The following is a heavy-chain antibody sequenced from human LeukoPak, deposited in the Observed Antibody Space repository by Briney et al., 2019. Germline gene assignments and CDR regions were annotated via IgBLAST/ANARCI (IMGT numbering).Heavy chain of an antibody. CDR2: INHSGST. D-gene: IGHD3-16*01. Sequence: SETLSLTCAVYGGSFSGYYWSWVRQPPAKGLEWIGEINHSGSTNYNPSLKSRVTISVDTSKNQFSLQLSSVTAADTAVYYCARVNDYVRGGNWFDPWGQGTLVTVSS. CDR1: GGSFSGYY. J-gene: IGHJ5*02. V-gene: IGHV4-34*01. CDR3: ARVNDYVRGGNWFDP.